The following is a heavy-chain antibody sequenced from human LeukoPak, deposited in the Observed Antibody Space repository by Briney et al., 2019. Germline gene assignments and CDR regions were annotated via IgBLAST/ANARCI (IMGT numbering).Heavy chain of an antibody. CDR3: AREGSTYNYFDY. V-gene: IGHV3-48*03. CDR1: GFTFSSYE. CDR2: ICSSGSTI. D-gene: IGHD5/OR15-5a*01. Sequence: GGSLRLSCAASGFTFSSYEMNWVRQAPGKGLEWVSYICSSGSTIYYADSMKGRFTISRDNAKNSLSLQMNSLRAEDTAVYYCAREGSTYNYFDYWGQGTLVTVSS. J-gene: IGHJ4*02.